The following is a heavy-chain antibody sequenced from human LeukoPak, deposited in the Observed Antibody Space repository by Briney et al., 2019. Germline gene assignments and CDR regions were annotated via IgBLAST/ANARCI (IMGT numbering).Heavy chain of an antibody. J-gene: IGHJ4*02. CDR1: GGSISSSSYD. Sequence: SETLSLTCTVAGGSISSSSYDSGWIRQPPGKGLEWIVSIYYSGSTYYNPSLKSRFTMSVDTSKSQFSLKLSSVTAADTAVYYCARERRREPFDYWGQGTLVTVSS. V-gene: IGHV4-39*01. CDR3: ARERRREPFDY. D-gene: IGHD1-1*01. CDR2: IYYSGST.